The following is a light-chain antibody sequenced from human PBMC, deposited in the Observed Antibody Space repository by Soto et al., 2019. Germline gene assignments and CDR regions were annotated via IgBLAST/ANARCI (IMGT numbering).Light chain of an antibody. CDR3: QVWDITTDHYV. CDR1: NIGSKR. J-gene: IGLJ1*01. Sequence: SYELPQPPSVSVAPEKTARLTCGGDNIGSKRVHWYRQKPGQSPVLVIYYYSDRPSGIPERFSGANSGNTATLTINRVEAGDEADYYCQVWDITTDHYVFGTGTKVTVL. V-gene: IGLV3-21*04. CDR2: YYS.